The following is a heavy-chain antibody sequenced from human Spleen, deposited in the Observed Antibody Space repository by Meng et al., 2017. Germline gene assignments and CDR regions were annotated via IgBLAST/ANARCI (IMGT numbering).Heavy chain of an antibody. D-gene: IGHD2-2*01. CDR1: GYTFTSSY. J-gene: IGHJ4*02. V-gene: IGHV1-46*01. CDR2: INTNDGST. CDR3: ARTSSRDDY. Sequence: ASVKVSCKASGYTFTSSYVHWVRQAPGQGLEWMGIINTNDGSTSSAQKFQGRVTVTRDTSTSTVYMELSSLRSEDTAVYYCARTSSRDDYWGQGTLVTVSS.